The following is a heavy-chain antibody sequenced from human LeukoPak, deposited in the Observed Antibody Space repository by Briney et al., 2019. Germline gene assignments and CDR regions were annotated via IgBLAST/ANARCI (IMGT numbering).Heavy chain of an antibody. CDR1: GAPITNLY. J-gene: IGHJ3*02. CDR2: IYYSGTT. CDR3: ARSPGGGFDI. Sequence: SEPLYLTCTAPGAPITNLYWGWTPQSPGKGLELIGYIYYSGTTNYSPSLKSRVSISVDTSKKQFSLKLSSVTAADTAVYYCARSPGGGFDIWGQGTMVTVSS. V-gene: IGHV4-59*11. D-gene: IGHD2-15*01.